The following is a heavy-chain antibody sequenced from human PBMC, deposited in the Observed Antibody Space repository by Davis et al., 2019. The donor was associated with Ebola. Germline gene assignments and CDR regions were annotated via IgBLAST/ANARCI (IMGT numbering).Heavy chain of an antibody. CDR2: ISGASGGRK. V-gene: IGHV3-23*01. D-gene: IGHD3-16*01. CDR1: GSTVSSYT. Sequence: GESLKISCAASGSTVSSYTMSWLRQVPGKGLEWVSSISGASGGRKDYADSVKGRFTISRDNSKNTLYLQMNSLRAEDTAVYYCARDLGGVGSHWGQGILVTVSS. J-gene: IGHJ4*02. CDR3: ARDLGGVGSH.